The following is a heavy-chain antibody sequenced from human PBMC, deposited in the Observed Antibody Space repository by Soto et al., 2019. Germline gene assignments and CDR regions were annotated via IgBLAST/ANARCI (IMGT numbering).Heavy chain of an antibody. D-gene: IGHD1-20*01. CDR1: GYTFTSYA. Sequence: GAAVKVSCKASGYTFTSYAMHWVRQAPGQRLEWMGWINAGNGNTKYSQKFQGRVTITRDTSASTAYMELSSLRSEDTAVYYCARVHVRYNWNTPRDGGYFDYWGQGTLVTVSS. J-gene: IGHJ4*02. CDR3: ARVHVRYNWNTPRDGGYFDY. V-gene: IGHV1-3*01. CDR2: INAGNGNT.